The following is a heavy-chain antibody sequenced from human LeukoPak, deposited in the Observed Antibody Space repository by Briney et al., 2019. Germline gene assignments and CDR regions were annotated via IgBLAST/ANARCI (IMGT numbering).Heavy chain of an antibody. Sequence: GGSLRLSCAASGFTFSSYGMHWVRQAPGKGLEWVAVIWYDGSNKYYADSVKGRFTISRDNSKNTLYLQMNSLRAEDTAVYYCAREREYHDILTGHDYWGQGTLVTVPS. CDR3: AREREYHDILTGHDY. CDR1: GFTFSSYG. J-gene: IGHJ4*02. D-gene: IGHD3-9*01. CDR2: IWYDGSNK. V-gene: IGHV3-33*01.